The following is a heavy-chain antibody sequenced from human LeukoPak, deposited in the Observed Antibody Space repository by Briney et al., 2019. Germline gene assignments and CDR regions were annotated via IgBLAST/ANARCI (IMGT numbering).Heavy chain of an antibody. Sequence: GGSLRLSCAASGFTFSTYGMHWVRQAPGKGLEWVAFIRYDGSNEYYADSVKGRFTISRDNSKNMLYLQMNSLRVEDTAVYYCAKELGEMASSGVFDIWGRGTLVTVSS. CDR2: IRYDGSNE. CDR3: AKELGEMASSGVFDI. D-gene: IGHD5-24*01. J-gene: IGHJ3*02. V-gene: IGHV3-30*02. CDR1: GFTFSTYG.